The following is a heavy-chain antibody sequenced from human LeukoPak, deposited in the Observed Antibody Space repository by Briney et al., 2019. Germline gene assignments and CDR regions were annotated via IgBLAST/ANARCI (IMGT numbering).Heavy chain of an antibody. CDR2: ISGSGGST. J-gene: IGHJ4*02. D-gene: IGHD3-22*01. V-gene: IGHV3-23*01. CDR1: GFTFSSYA. CDR3: ARDPWESSGYFQPLDY. Sequence: PGGSLRLSCAASGFTFSSYAMSWVRQAPGKGLEWVSAISGSGGSTYYADSVKGRFTISRDNAKNSLYLQMNSLRAEDTAVYYCARDPWESSGYFQPLDYWGQGTLATVSS.